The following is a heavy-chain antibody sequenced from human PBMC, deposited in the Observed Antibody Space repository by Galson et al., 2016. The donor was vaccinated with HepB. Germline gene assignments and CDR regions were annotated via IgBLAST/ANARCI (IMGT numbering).Heavy chain of an antibody. Sequence: TLSLTCTVSGGSISSGGYYWSWIRQHPGKGLEWIGYIYHSGTTCYNPSLRSRITISVDTSKNQFSLNLSSVTAADTAVYYCARDFGDGFFDYWGQGTLVTVSS. D-gene: IGHD5-24*01. CDR3: ARDFGDGFFDY. J-gene: IGHJ4*02. CDR2: IYHSGTT. CDR1: GGSISSGGYY. V-gene: IGHV4-31*03.